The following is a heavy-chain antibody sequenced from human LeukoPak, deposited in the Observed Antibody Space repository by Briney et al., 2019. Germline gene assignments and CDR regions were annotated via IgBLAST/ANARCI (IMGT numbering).Heavy chain of an antibody. CDR3: TRRTVTNGY. V-gene: IGHV3-73*01. D-gene: IGHD4-17*01. CDR1: GFTFSGSA. Sequence: GGSLRLSCAASGFTFSGSAMHWVRQASGKGLEWVGRIRSKANSYATAYAASVKGRFTISRDDSKNTAYLQMNSLKTEDTAVYYCTRRTVTNGYWGQGTLVTVSS. CDR2: IRSKANSYAT. J-gene: IGHJ4*02.